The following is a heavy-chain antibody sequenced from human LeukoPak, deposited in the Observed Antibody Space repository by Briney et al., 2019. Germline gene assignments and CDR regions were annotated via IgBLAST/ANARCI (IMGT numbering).Heavy chain of an antibody. V-gene: IGHV3-23*01. CDR1: GFTFSSYA. CDR2: ISGSGYNS. Sequence: QPGGSLRLSCAASGFTFSSYAMTWVRQAPGKGLEWVSAISGSGYNSYFADSVKGRFTISRDNSKNTLFLQMNSLSGEDTAIFYCAKWMVRRDFWSGAFDIWGQGTMVTV. CDR3: AKWMVRRDFWSGAFDI. D-gene: IGHD3-3*01. J-gene: IGHJ3*02.